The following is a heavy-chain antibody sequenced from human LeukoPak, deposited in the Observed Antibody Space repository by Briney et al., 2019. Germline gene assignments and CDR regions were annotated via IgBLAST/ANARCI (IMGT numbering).Heavy chain of an antibody. V-gene: IGHV4-31*03. J-gene: IGHJ3*01. CDR3: ARGIVVAPVLGALKS. D-gene: IGHD2-21*01. Sequence: PSETLSLTCTVSGGSISSGGYYWNWIRQHPGRGLEWIGYIYYSGSTDSNPSLKSRLFMSVDASKNQLSLKMSSVTVADTAVYYCARGIVVAPVLGALKSWGQGTMVTVSS. CDR2: IYYSGST. CDR1: GGSISSGGYY.